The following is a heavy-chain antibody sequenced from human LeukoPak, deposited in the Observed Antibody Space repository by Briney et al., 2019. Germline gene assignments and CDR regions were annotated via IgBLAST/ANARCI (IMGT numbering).Heavy chain of an antibody. CDR3: ARDGIAAAVTYYFDY. V-gene: IGHV1-2*02. Sequence: ASVKVSCKASGYTFTGYYMHWVRQAPGQGLEWVGWINPNSGGTNYAQKFQGRVTMTRDTSISTAYMELSRLRSDDTAVYYCARDGIAAAVTYYFDYWGQGTLVTVSS. D-gene: IGHD6-13*01. CDR2: INPNSGGT. CDR1: GYTFTGYY. J-gene: IGHJ4*02.